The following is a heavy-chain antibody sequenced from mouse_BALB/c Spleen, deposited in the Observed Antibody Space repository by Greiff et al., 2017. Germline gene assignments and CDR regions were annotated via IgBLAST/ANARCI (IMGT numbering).Heavy chain of an antibody. J-gene: IGHJ3*01. Sequence: QVQLQQSGAELVKPGASVKLSCKASGYTFTSYDINWVRQRPEQGLEWIGWIFPGGGSTKYNEKFKGKATLTTDKSSSTAYMLLSRLTSEDSAVYYCGRREYDGAWFAYWGQGTLVTVSA. CDR1: GYTFTSYD. CDR3: GRREYDGAWFAY. D-gene: IGHD2-14*01. CDR2: IFPGGGST. V-gene: IGHV1S56*01.